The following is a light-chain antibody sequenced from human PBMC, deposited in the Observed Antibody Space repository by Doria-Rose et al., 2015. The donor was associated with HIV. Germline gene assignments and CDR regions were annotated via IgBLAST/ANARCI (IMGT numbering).Light chain of an antibody. CDR3: LQDYNLWT. CDR2: AAS. CDR1: QGIRND. Sequence: AIQTTQSPSSLSTSVGDRVTITCRASQGIRNDLDWYQQKPGKAPKLPIYAASSLQSGVPSRFSGSGSGTDFTLTISSLQPEDFATYYCLQDYNLWTFGQGTKVEIK. V-gene: IGKV1-6*02. J-gene: IGKJ1*01.